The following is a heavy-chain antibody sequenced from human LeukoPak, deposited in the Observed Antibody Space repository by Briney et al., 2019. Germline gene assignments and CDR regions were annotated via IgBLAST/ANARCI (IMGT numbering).Heavy chain of an antibody. D-gene: IGHD2-2*01. J-gene: IGHJ4*02. Sequence: GGSLRLSCAASGFTFSSSSMNWVRQAPGKGLEWVSYISTTGNSMYYADSVKGRFTISRDNSKNTLYLQMNSLRAEDTAVYYCAKVRQYQLLPFDYWGQGTLVTVSS. CDR3: AKVRQYQLLPFDY. CDR2: ISTTGNSM. CDR1: GFTFSSSS. V-gene: IGHV3-48*01.